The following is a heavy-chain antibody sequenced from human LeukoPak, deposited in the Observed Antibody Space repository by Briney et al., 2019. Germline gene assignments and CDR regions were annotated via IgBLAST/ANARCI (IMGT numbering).Heavy chain of an antibody. J-gene: IGHJ2*01. V-gene: IGHV4-4*07. D-gene: IGHD3-3*01. Sequence: PSEALSLTCTVSGGSIGSYYWSWIRQPAGKGLEWIGRIYTSGSTNYNPSLKSRVTMSVDTSKNQFSLKLSSVTAADTAVYYCARNFLRPSWYFDLWGRGTLVTVSS. CDR3: ARNFLRPSWYFDL. CDR1: GGSIGSYY. CDR2: IYTSGST.